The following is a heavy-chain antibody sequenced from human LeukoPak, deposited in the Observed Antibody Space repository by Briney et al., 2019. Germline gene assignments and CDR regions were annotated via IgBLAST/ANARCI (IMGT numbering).Heavy chain of an antibody. CDR1: GFTFSSYS. J-gene: IGHJ4*02. CDR3: ASEHSGNYNRPFDY. CDR2: ITSSSLYI. D-gene: IGHD1-26*01. Sequence: GRSLRLSCAASGFTFSSYSMNCVRQDPGKGLEWVLSITSSSLYIYYADSVKGRFTISRDNAKNSLYLQMNSLRAEDTAVYYCASEHSGNYNRPFDYWGQGTLVTVSS. V-gene: IGHV3-21*01.